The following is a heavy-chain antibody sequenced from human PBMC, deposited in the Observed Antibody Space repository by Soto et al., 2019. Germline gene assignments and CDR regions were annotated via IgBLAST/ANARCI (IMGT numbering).Heavy chain of an antibody. D-gene: IGHD3-10*01. CDR1: RFTFTRYS. CDR2: ISSTTNYI. V-gene: IGHV3-21*06. J-gene: IGHJ4*02. CDR3: ARESGDLTSNFDY. Sequence: GRSLRLSCAASRFTFTRYSMNWVRQAPGKGLEWVSSISSTTNYIYYGDSMKGRFTISRDNAKNSLYLEMNSLRAEDTAVYYCARESGDLTSNFDYWGQGTLVTVSS.